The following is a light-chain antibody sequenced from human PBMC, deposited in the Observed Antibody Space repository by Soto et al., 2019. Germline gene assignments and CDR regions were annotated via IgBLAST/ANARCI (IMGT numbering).Light chain of an antibody. CDR2: DVS. CDR3: SSFTSSPSYV. V-gene: IGLV2-14*01. J-gene: IGLJ1*01. CDR1: SRDVGGHNY. Sequence: QSVLTQPASVSGSPGQSITISCTGTSRDVGGHNYVSWYQQHPGKAPKLMIYDVSNRPSGVSNRFSGSKSGNTASLTISELQAEDEADYYCSSFTSSPSYVFGTGTKLTVL.